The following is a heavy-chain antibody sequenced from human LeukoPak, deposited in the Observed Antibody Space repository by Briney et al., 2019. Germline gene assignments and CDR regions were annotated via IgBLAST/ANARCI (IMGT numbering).Heavy chain of an antibody. CDR3: ARDRTGRYSPHDAFDI. CDR2: ISSSSSYI. Sequence: GGSLRLSCAASGFTFSSYSMNWVRQAPGKGLEWVSSISSSSSYIYYADSVKGRFTISRDNAKNSLYLQMNSLRAEDTAVYYCARDRTGRYSPHDAFDIWGQGTMVTVSS. CDR1: GFTFSSYS. J-gene: IGHJ3*02. D-gene: IGHD1-14*01. V-gene: IGHV3-21*01.